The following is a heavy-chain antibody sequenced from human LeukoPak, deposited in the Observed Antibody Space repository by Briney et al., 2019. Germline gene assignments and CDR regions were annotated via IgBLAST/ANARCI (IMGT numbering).Heavy chain of an antibody. V-gene: IGHV3-30*01. CDR2: ISYDGSTK. Sequence: GGSLRLSCAASGFTFSTYAMHWVRQAPGKGLEWVAVISYDGSTKYYGDSVKGRFTISRDNPKDTLYLQMNSLRAEDTAVYYCARGGYSTVRGVIPFDYWGQGTLVTVSS. CDR1: GFTFSTYA. D-gene: IGHD3-10*01. J-gene: IGHJ4*02. CDR3: ARGGYSTVRGVIPFDY.